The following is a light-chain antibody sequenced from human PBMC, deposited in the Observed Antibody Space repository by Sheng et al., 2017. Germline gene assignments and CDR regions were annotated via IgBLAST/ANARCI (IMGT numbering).Light chain of an antibody. CDR3: QQYYSYPLT. J-gene: IGKJ4*01. CDR2: AAS. CDR1: QCISNY. Sequence: DIQMTQSPSSLSASVGDRVTITCRASQCISNYLAWYQQKPGKVPKLLIYAASTLQSGVPSRFSGSGSGTDFTLTISCLQSEDFATYYCQQYYSYPLTFGGGTKVEIK. V-gene: IGKV1-27*01.